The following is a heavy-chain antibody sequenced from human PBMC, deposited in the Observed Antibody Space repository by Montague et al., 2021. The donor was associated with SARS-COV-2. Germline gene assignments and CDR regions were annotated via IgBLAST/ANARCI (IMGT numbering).Heavy chain of an antibody. CDR1: GGSISSGSYY. V-gene: IGHV4-61*02. Sequence: TLSLTCTVSGGSISSGSYYWSWIRQPAGKGLDWIRRIYTSGTTDYSFSLKSRVTISVDTSKNQFSLKLISVTAADTAVYYCARAHSGRWAPLDNWGQGSLVTVSS. CDR3: ARAHSGRWAPLDN. J-gene: IGHJ4*02. D-gene: IGHD5-12*01. CDR2: IYTSGTT.